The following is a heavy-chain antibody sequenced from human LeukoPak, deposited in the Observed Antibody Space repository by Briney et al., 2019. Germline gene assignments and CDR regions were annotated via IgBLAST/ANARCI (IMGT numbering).Heavy chain of an antibody. D-gene: IGHD2-2*01. Sequence: GRSLRLSCAASGFTFSSYSMNWVRQAPGKGLEWVSSISSSSSYIYYADSVKGRFTISRDNAKNSLYLQMNSLRAEDTAVYYCARTIPAAAFGYWGQGTLVTVSS. J-gene: IGHJ4*02. CDR1: GFTFSSYS. CDR2: ISSSSSYI. V-gene: IGHV3-21*01. CDR3: ARTIPAAAFGY.